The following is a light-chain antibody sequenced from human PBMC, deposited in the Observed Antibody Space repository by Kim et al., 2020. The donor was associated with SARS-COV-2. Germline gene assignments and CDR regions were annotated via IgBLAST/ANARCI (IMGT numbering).Light chain of an antibody. Sequence: APGRTARITVGGNNIGSKKVHWYQQKQGQAPVLVIYYDSDRPSGIPERFSGSNSGNTATLTISRVEAGDEADYSCQVWDISSDHYVFGTGTKVTVL. CDR1: NIGSKK. CDR3: QVWDISSDHYV. CDR2: YDS. V-gene: IGLV3-21*04. J-gene: IGLJ1*01.